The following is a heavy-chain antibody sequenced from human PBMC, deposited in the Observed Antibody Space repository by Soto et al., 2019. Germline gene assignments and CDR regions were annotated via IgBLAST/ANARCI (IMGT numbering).Heavy chain of an antibody. CDR2: IYFRGST. V-gene: IGHV4-39*02. CDR3: AREILTGYYPAGWFDP. D-gene: IGHD3-9*01. Sequence: QLPLQESGPGLVKPSETLSLTCTVSGGSISSSTYYWGWIRQPPGKGLEWIGSIYFRGSTYYNPSLTSRVTVSVDTSKKQFSLKLPSVTAADTAVYYCAREILTGYYPAGWFDPWGQGTLVTVSS. CDR1: GGSISSSTYY. J-gene: IGHJ5*02.